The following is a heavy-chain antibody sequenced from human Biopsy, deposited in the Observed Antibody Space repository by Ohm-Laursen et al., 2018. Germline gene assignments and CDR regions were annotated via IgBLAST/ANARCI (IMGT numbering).Heavy chain of an antibody. CDR3: AKSPGLSGGVEYFDY. V-gene: IGHV1-46*01. J-gene: IGHJ4*02. Sequence: SSVKVSCKASGYSFTSQYLHWVRQVPGQGLEWMGMINPSSATTKFPQVFQGRVTMTRDTSKRTVYMELSSLRSADTAVYFCAKSPGLSGGVEYFDYWGQGALVTVSS. CDR2: INPSSATT. CDR1: GYSFTSQY. D-gene: IGHD6-19*01.